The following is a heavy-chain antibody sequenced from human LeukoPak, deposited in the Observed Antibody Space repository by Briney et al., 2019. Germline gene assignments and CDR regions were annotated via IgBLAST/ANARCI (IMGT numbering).Heavy chain of an antibody. D-gene: IGHD5-18*01. CDR1: GGSMSSYY. J-gene: IGHJ4*02. Sequence: SETLSLTCTVSGGSMSSYYWTWIRQPPGKGLEWIGYVYSSGSTNYNPSLKSRVTISVDTAKNQFSLKLSSVTAADTAVYYCAGRHTGTFEYWGQGALVTVSS. V-gene: IGHV4-59*01. CDR3: AGRHTGTFEY. CDR2: VYSSGST.